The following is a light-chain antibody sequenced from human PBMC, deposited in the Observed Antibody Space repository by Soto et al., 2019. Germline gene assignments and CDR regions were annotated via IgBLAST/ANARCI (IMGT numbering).Light chain of an antibody. J-gene: IGKJ4*01. Sequence: DIVMTQSPNSLAVSLGERATINCKSSQIVLYSSDNENYLAWYQQKPGQPPKLLIYWASTRESGVPDRFSGSGSGTDFTLTISSLQAEDVAVYYCQQYYSTPLTFGGGTKVDIK. CDR2: WAS. CDR3: QQYYSTPLT. V-gene: IGKV4-1*01. CDR1: QIVLYSSDNENY.